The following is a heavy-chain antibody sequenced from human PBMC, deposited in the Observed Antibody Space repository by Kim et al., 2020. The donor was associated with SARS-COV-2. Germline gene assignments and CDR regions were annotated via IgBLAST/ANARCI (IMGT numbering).Heavy chain of an antibody. CDR1: GGSISSYY. Sequence: SETLSLTCTVSGGSISSYYWSWIRQPPGKGLEWIGYIYYSGSTNYNPSLKSRVTISVDTSKNQFSLKLSSVTAADTAVYYCARAYAFDWYFDYWGQGTLVTVSS. CDR2: IYYSGST. D-gene: IGHD3-9*01. CDR3: ARAYAFDWYFDY. J-gene: IGHJ4*02. V-gene: IGHV4-59*01.